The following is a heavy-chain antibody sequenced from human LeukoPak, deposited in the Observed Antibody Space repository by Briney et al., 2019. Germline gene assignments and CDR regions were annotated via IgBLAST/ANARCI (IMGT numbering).Heavy chain of an antibody. Sequence: GGSLRLSCAASGFTFSSYWMHWVRQAPGKGLVWVSRINSDGSSTSYADSVKGRFTISRDNAKNTLYLQMNSLRAEDTAVYYCARGPFLWFGELHYYMDVWGKGTTVTISS. CDR2: INSDGSST. V-gene: IGHV3-74*01. CDR1: GFTFSSYW. CDR3: ARGPFLWFGELHYYMDV. J-gene: IGHJ6*03. D-gene: IGHD3-10*01.